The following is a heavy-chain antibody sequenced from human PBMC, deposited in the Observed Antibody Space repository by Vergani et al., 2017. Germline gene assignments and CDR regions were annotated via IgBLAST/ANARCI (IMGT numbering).Heavy chain of an antibody. CDR2: IWYDGSNK. CDR1: GFTFSNYA. CDR3: ARDRQPLGYSYYYMDV. D-gene: IGHD6-13*01. Sequence: QVQLVESGGGVVQPGRSLRLSCAASGFTFSNYAMNWVRQAPGKGLDWVAIIWYDGSNKNYADSVEGRFTISRDNSKNTLYLQMKSLRAEDTAVYYCARDRQPLGYSYYYMDVWGKGTTVTVSS. J-gene: IGHJ6*03. V-gene: IGHV3-33*01.